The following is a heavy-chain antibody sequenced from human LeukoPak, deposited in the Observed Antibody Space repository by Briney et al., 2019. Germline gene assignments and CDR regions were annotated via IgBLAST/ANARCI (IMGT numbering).Heavy chain of an antibody. J-gene: IGHJ4*02. Sequence: SVKVSCKASGGTFSTYGISWVRQAPGQGLEWMGGIIPIFGTADYAQKFQGRVSITADKSRTTAYMELSSLRSEDTAVYYCARDRSSGYSESDYWGSGTLVAVSS. CDR3: ARDRSSGYSESDY. CDR1: GGTFSTYG. V-gene: IGHV1-69*06. D-gene: IGHD3-22*01. CDR2: IIPIFGTA.